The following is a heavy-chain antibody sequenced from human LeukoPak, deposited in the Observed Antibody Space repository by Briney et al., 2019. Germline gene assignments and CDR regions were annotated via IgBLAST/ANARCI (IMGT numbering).Heavy chain of an antibody. Sequence: PGRSLRLSCAASGFTFSNSAMHWVRQAPSKGLEWVAVISYDGSKKYYTDFMKGRFTISRDNSNNTLYLQMNGLRTEDTAMYYCARDGGLYRPGGYFDYWGQGTLVTVSS. J-gene: IGHJ4*02. D-gene: IGHD3-16*01. CDR3: ARDGGLYRPGGYFDY. CDR1: GFTFSNSA. CDR2: ISYDGSKK. V-gene: IGHV3-30*04.